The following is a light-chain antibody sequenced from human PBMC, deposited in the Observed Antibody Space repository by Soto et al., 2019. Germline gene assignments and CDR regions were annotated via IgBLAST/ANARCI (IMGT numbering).Light chain of an antibody. Sequence: QSVLTQPPSVSGAPGLRVTISCTGSSSNIGAGYDVHWYQQLPGTAPKLLIYDNSNRPSGVPDRFSGSKSGTSASLAITGLQAEDEADYYCQSYDSSLSGVVFGGGTKLTV. J-gene: IGLJ2*01. CDR1: SSNIGAGYD. CDR2: DNS. CDR3: QSYDSSLSGVV. V-gene: IGLV1-40*01.